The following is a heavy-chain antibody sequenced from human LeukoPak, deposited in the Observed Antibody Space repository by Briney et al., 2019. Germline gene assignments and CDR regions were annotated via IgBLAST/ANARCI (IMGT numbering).Heavy chain of an antibody. V-gene: IGHV4-34*01. Sequence: PSETLSLTCAVYGGYRSGFYWSWIRQPPEKGLEWIGEINHSGSTNYNPSLKSRVTISVDTSKNQFSLHLSSVTAADTAVYYCARGIGNTAVPGTFGYWGQGTLVTVSS. J-gene: IGHJ4*02. CDR2: INHSGST. CDR3: ARGIGNTAVPGTFGY. CDR1: GGYRSGFY. D-gene: IGHD6-19*01.